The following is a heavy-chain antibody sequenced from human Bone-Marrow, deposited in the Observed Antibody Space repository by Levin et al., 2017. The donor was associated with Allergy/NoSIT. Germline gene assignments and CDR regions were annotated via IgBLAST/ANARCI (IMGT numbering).Heavy chain of an antibody. CDR3: ARGSSSWRNGMDV. Sequence: SGGSLRLSCAASGFTFSSYWMHWVRQAPGKGLVWVSRINSDGSSTSYADSVKGRFTISRDNAKNTLYLQMNSLRAEDTAVYYCARGSSSWRNGMDVWGQGTTVTVSS. CDR1: GFTFSSYW. CDR2: INSDGSST. V-gene: IGHV3-74*01. D-gene: IGHD6-13*01. J-gene: IGHJ6*02.